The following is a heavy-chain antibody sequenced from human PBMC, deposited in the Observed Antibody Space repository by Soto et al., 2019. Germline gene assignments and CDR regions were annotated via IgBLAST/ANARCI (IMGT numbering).Heavy chain of an antibody. CDR3: ATQLMITFGGVIVSTHNYFDY. D-gene: IGHD3-16*02. Sequence: ASVKFSGSVSGYTRTELSMQWVRQAPGKGLEWMGGFDPEDGETIYAQKFQGRVTMTEDTSTDTAYMELSSLRSEDTAVYYCATQLMITFGGVIVSTHNYFDYWGQGTLVTVSS. CDR2: FDPEDGET. CDR1: GYTRTELS. J-gene: IGHJ4*02. V-gene: IGHV1-24*01.